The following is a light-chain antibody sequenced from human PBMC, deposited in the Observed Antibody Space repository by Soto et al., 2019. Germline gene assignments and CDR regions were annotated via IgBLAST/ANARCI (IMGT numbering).Light chain of an antibody. CDR2: DVY. CDR3: SSYTTSSSYV. V-gene: IGLV2-14*01. CDR1: SSDVGGFNY. Sequence: QSALTQPASVSGSPGQSITISCTGTSSDVGGFNYVSWYQQHPGKAPKLLIFDVYSRPSGISNRFSGSKSGNTASLTISGLRAEDEADYYCSSYTTSSSYVFGAGTKLTVL. J-gene: IGLJ1*01.